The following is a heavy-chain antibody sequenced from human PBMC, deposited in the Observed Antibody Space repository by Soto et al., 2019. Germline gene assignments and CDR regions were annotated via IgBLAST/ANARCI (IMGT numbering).Heavy chain of an antibody. Sequence: SVKVSCKASGGTFSSYTISWVRQAPGQGLEWMGRIIPILGIANYAQKFQGRVTITADKSTSTAYMELSSLRSEDTAVYYCARSLSIAAAGTTWFDPWGQGTLVTVSS. D-gene: IGHD6-13*01. CDR3: ARSLSIAAAGTTWFDP. CDR2: IIPILGIA. V-gene: IGHV1-69*02. J-gene: IGHJ5*02. CDR1: GGTFSSYT.